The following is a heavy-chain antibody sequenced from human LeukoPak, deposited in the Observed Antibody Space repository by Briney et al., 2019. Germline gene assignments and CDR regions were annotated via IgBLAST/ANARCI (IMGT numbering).Heavy chain of an antibody. CDR1: GFTFSRYW. CDR2: IKQDGSEK. Sequence: GGSLRLSCAASGFTFSRYWMSWVRQAPGKGLEWVANIKQDGSEKYYVDSVEGRFTISRDNAKNSLYLQMNSLRAEDTAVYYCARDLAPWGSISNFDYWGQGTLVTVSS. J-gene: IGHJ4*02. V-gene: IGHV3-7*05. CDR3: ARDLAPWGSISNFDY. D-gene: IGHD7-27*01.